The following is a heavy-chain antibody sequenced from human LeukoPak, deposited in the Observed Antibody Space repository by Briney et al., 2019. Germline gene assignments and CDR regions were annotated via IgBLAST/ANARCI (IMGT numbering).Heavy chain of an antibody. Sequence: GASVKVSCKVSGYTLTELSMHWVRQAPGKGLEWMGGFDPEDGETIYTQKFQGRVTMTEDTSTDTAYMELSSLRSDDTAVYYCAREGQQLVPPYYYYYMDVWGKGTTVTVSS. J-gene: IGHJ6*03. D-gene: IGHD6-13*01. CDR2: FDPEDGET. V-gene: IGHV1-24*01. CDR1: GYTLTELS. CDR3: AREGQQLVPPYYYYYMDV.